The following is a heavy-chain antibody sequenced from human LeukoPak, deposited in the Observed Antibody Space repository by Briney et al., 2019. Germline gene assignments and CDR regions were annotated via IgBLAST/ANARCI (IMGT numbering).Heavy chain of an antibody. D-gene: IGHD6-19*01. CDR2: INPNSGGT. CDR1: GYTFTGYY. V-gene: IGHV1-2*02. CDR3: ARDPGQWLVPDYYYGMDV. Sequence: ASVKVSCKASGYTFTGYYMHWVRQAPGQGLEWMGWINPNSGGTNYAQKFQGRVTMTRDTSISTAYMELSRLRSDDTAVYYCARDPGQWLVPDYYYGMDVWGQGTTVTVSS. J-gene: IGHJ6*02.